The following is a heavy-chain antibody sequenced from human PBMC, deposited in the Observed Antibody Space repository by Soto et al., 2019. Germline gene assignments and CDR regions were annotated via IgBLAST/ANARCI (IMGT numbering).Heavy chain of an antibody. Sequence: QLQLQESGPGLVKPSETLSLTCTVSRGSISSGTNYWAWIRQPPGKGLEWIANIYYSGSTFYNPSLKSRVTISLDTSKHQFSLKLRSVSAADTAVYYCARHEAGWYFDSWGQGTLVTVSS. D-gene: IGHD6-25*01. V-gene: IGHV4-39*01. J-gene: IGHJ4*02. CDR3: ARHEAGWYFDS. CDR1: RGSISSGTNY. CDR2: IYYSGST.